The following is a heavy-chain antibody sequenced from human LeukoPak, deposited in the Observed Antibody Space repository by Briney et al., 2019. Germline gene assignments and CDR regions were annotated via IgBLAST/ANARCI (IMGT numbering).Heavy chain of an antibody. V-gene: IGHV3-30*18. J-gene: IGHJ3*02. CDR1: GFTFSSYG. CDR2: ISYDGSNK. CDR3: AKEGSGSYRPGAFDI. Sequence: GRSLRLSCAASGFTFSSYGMHWARQAPGKGLEWVAVISYDGSNKYYADSVKGRFTISRDNSKNTLYLQMNSLRAEDTAVYYCAKEGSGSYRPGAFDIWGQGTMVTVSS. D-gene: IGHD1-26*01.